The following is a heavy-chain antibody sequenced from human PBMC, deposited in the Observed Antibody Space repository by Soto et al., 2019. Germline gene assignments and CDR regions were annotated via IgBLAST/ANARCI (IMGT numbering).Heavy chain of an antibody. CDR1: VGSISSYY. D-gene: IGHD3-3*01. Sequence: SETLSLTFTVSVGSISSYYWSWIRQPPGKRLDWIGYIYYSVSTNYNPSLKSRVTISVDTSKNQFSLKLSSVTAADTAVYYCARSYYDFWSGQYYYYMDXWGKGTTVTVSS. CDR3: ARSYYDFWSGQYYYYMDX. V-gene: IGHV4-59*01. CDR2: IYYSVST. J-gene: IGHJ6*03.